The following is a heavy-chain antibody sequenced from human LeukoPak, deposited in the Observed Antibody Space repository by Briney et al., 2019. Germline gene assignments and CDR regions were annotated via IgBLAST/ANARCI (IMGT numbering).Heavy chain of an antibody. CDR3: ARDLPYYYGSGTPLSGVGYFDY. CDR1: GGTFSSYA. Sequence: SVKVSCKASGGTFSSYAISWVRQAPGQGLEWMGGIIPIFGTANYAQKLQGRVTITADESTSTAYMELSSLRSEDTAVYYCARDLPYYYGSGTPLSGVGYFDYWGRGTLVTVSS. V-gene: IGHV1-69*01. CDR2: IIPIFGTA. D-gene: IGHD3-10*01. J-gene: IGHJ4*02.